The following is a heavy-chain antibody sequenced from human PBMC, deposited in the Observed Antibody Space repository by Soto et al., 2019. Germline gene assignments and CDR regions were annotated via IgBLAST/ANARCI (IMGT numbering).Heavy chain of an antibody. Sequence: PSETLSLTCTVSDGSISSGDYYWSWIRQPPGKGLEWIGYIYYSGSTYYNPSLKSRVTISVDTSKNQFSLKLSSVTAADTAVYYCAREDHSPRWLQFEYWGQGTLVTVSS. CDR2: IYYSGST. J-gene: IGHJ4*02. CDR3: AREDHSPRWLQFEY. D-gene: IGHD5-12*01. CDR1: DGSISSGDYY. V-gene: IGHV4-30-4*01.